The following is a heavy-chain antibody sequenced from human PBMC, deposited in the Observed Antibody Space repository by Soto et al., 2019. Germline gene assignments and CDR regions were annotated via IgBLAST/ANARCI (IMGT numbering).Heavy chain of an antibody. D-gene: IGHD2-2*01. Sequence: SETLSLTCTVSGGSISSYYWSWIRQPPGKGLEWIGYIYYSGSTNYNPSLKSRVTISVDTSKNQFSLKLSSVTAADTAVYYCARMDCRGTNCYYFDYWGQGTPVTVSS. V-gene: IGHV4-59*01. CDR1: GGSISSYY. J-gene: IGHJ4*02. CDR3: ARMDCRGTNCYYFDY. CDR2: IYYSGST.